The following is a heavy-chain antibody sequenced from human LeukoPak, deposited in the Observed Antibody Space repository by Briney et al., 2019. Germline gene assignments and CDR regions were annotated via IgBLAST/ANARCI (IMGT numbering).Heavy chain of an antibody. Sequence: GGSLRLSCAASGFTVSSNYMSWVRQAPGKGLEWVSGISWNSGSIGYADSVKGRFTISRDNAKNSLYLQMNSLRAEDTALYYCAKGRRSSSRSFDYWGQGTLVTVSS. D-gene: IGHD6-6*01. V-gene: IGHV3-9*01. CDR2: ISWNSGSI. CDR3: AKGRRSSSRSFDY. CDR1: GFTVSSNY. J-gene: IGHJ4*02.